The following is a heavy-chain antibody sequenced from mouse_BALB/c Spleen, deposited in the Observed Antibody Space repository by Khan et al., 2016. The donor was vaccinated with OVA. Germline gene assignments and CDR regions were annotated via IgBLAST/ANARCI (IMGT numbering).Heavy chain of an antibody. CDR3: TRISSYWYSDF. J-gene: IGHJ1*01. V-gene: IGHV9-1*02. CDR2: INTYTGEP. CDR1: GFTFTNYG. Sequence: QIQLVQSGPELKKPGETVKISCKASGFTFTNYGMNWVKQASGKDLKWMGWINTYTGEPTYGDAFKGRFVLPLETSARTAYLQISNLINEDMATYFCTRISSYWYSDFWGPGTTVTVSS. D-gene: IGHD6-2*01.